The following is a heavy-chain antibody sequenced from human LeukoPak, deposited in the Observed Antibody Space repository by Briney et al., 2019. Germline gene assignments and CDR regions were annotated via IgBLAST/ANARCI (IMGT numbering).Heavy chain of an antibody. Sequence: GGSLRLSCAAFGFTFSSYSMNWVRQAPGKGLEWVSSISSSSSYIYYADSVKGRFTISRDNAKNSLYLQMNSLRAEDTAVYYCARENYFDWPNLNYWGQGTLVTVSS. V-gene: IGHV3-21*01. D-gene: IGHD3-9*01. CDR3: ARENYFDWPNLNY. CDR1: GFTFSSYS. CDR2: ISSSSSYI. J-gene: IGHJ4*02.